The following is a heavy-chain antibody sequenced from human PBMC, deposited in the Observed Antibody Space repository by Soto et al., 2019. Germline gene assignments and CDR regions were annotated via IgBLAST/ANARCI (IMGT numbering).Heavy chain of an antibody. CDR1: GGSVSTYS. J-gene: IGHJ5*02. Sequence: QVLLVQSGAEVKKPGSSVKVSCKASGGSVSTYSISWVRQAPGQGLEWMGGIIPILGTTNYAQKFRGRVSISADESTSTVYMELSSLRFEDTATYYCARELIDYSSQTSWFDPWGQGTLVTVSS. CDR2: IIPILGTT. V-gene: IGHV1-69*01. D-gene: IGHD3-22*01. CDR3: ARELIDYSSQTSWFDP.